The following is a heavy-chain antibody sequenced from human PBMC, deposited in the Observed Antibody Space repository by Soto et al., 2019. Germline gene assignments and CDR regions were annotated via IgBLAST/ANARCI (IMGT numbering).Heavy chain of an antibody. Sequence: ASVKVSCKVSGYTLAELSMQWVRQAPGKGLEWMGGFDPEDGETIYAQKFQGRVTTTEDTSTDTAYMELSSLRSEDTAVYYCATAGQWLVHKYFQHWGQGTLVTVSS. CDR2: FDPEDGET. CDR1: GYTLAELS. V-gene: IGHV1-24*01. D-gene: IGHD6-19*01. J-gene: IGHJ1*01. CDR3: ATAGQWLVHKYFQH.